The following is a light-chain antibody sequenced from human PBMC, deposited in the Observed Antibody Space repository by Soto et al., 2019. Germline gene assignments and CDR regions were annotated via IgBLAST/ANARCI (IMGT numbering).Light chain of an antibody. CDR1: QSISNY. CDR2: SAS. V-gene: IGKV1-27*01. J-gene: IGKJ5*01. Sequence: DIQMTQSPSSLSASVGDRVSITFRASQSISNYLNWYQQRPGKVPKLLIYSASTLQSGVPSRFSGSGSGTDFTLTISSLQPEDVATYFCQKYNSALTFGQGTRLEIK. CDR3: QKYNSALT.